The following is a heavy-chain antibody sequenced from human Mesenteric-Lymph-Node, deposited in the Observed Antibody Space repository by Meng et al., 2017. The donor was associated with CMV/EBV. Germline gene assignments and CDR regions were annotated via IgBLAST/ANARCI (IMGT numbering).Heavy chain of an antibody. Sequence: QVQVHQGGRGLLKPSETLAVTCAVYGGSFSSYYWNWIRQSPEKGLEWIEEINHSGSTTYNPSFTSRIIISVDTSTNQISLNMSSVTAADTAVYYCARGSSYDILTGYFDYWGQGALVTVSS. J-gene: IGHJ4*02. CDR2: INHSGST. D-gene: IGHD3-9*01. CDR1: GGSFSSYY. CDR3: ARGSSYDILTGYFDY. V-gene: IGHV4-34*01.